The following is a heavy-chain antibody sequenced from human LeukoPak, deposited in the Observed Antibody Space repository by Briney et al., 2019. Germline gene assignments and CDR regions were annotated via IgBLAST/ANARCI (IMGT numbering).Heavy chain of an antibody. V-gene: IGHV3-11*03. J-gene: IGHJ4*02. CDR1: AFTFSDYY. D-gene: IGHD3-10*01. CDR2: ISSSSSYT. CDR3: ARRGARGVAAPFDY. Sequence: GGSLRLSCAASAFTFSDYYLSWIRQAPGKGLEWVSYISSSSSYTNYADSVKRRFTISRDNAKHSLYLQMNSLRADDTAVYYCARRGARGVAAPFDYWGQGTLVTVSS.